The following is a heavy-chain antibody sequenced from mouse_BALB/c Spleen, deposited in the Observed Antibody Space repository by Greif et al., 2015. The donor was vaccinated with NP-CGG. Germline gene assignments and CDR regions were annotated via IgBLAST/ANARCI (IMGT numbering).Heavy chain of an antibody. CDR3: ARSRSTMITTNLYYAMDY. Sequence: QVQLQQSGPELVKPGASVKISCKASGYAFSSSWMNWVKQRPGQGLEWIGRIYPGDGDTNYNGKFKGKATLTADKSSSTAYMQLSSLTSVDSAVYFCARSRSTMITTNLYYAMDYWGQGASVTVSS. CDR2: IYPGDGDT. D-gene: IGHD2-4*01. CDR1: GYAFSSSW. V-gene: IGHV1-82*01. J-gene: IGHJ4*01.